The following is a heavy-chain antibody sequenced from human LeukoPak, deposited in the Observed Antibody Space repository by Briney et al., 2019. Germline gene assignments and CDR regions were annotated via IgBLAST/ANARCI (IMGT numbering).Heavy chain of an antibody. Sequence: SVKVSCKASGGTFSSYAISWVRQAPGQGLEWMGGIIPIFGTASYAQKFQGRVTITADESTSTACMELSSLRSEDTAVYYCARDSLLAPHQNDAFDIWGQGTMVTVSS. J-gene: IGHJ3*02. V-gene: IGHV1-69*13. CDR2: IIPIFGTA. CDR3: ARDSLLAPHQNDAFDI. CDR1: GGTFSSYA. D-gene: IGHD2-15*01.